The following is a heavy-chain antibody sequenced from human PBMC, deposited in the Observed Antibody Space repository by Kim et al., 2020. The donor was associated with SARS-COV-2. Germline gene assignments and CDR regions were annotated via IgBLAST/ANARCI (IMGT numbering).Heavy chain of an antibody. CDR3: VRQYNRAFDI. Sequence: YNDYAVSVKSRITINPDQSKNQFSLQLNSVTPEDTAVYYCVRQYNRAFDIWGQGTMVIVSS. D-gene: IGHD1-1*01. V-gene: IGHV6-1*01. CDR2: YN. J-gene: IGHJ3*02.